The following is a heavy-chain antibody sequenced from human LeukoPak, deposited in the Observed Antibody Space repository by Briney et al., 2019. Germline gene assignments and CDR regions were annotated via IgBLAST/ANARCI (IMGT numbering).Heavy chain of an antibody. CDR3: ARSECYGSGTYLFDY. V-gene: IGHV3-11*06. D-gene: IGHD3-10*01. J-gene: IGHJ4*02. CDR1: GFTFSDYY. Sequence: GGSLRLSCVASGFTFSDYYMSWVRQAPGKGLEWVSYISGGSTYTDYADSVRGRFTISRDNAKKSLYLRLNSLRAEDTAVYYCARSECYGSGTYLFDYWGQGTLVTVSP. CDR2: ISGGSTYT.